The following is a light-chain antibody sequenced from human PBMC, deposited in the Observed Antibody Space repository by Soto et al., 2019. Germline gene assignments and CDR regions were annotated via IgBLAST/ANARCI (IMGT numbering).Light chain of an antibody. J-gene: IGKJ1*01. CDR1: QSVGTS. Sequence: EIVLTQSPVTLSLSPGERGTLSCRASQSVGTSLAWYQQKPGQAPRLLIYGASNRATGIPDRFSGSGSGTDFTLTISKLEPEDFAVYHCQQRSNWPPWTFGQGTKV. CDR3: QQRSNWPPWT. CDR2: GAS. V-gene: IGKV3-11*01.